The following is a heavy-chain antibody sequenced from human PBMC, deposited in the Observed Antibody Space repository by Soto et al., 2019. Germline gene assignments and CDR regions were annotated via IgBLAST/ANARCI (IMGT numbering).Heavy chain of an antibody. Sequence: AGGALRLSCAASGFTFDDYAKHWVRQAPGKGLEWVSGISWNSGSIGYADSVKGRFTISRDNAKNSLYLQMNSLRAEDTALYYCAKDMKEWTKYYYYYYYMDVWGKGTTVTVSS. D-gene: IGHD3-3*01. CDR1: GFTFDDYA. CDR2: ISWNSGSI. CDR3: AKDMKEWTKYYYYYYYMDV. V-gene: IGHV3-9*01. J-gene: IGHJ6*03.